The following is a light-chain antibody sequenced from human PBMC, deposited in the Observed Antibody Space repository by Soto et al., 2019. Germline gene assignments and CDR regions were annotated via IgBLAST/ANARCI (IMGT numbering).Light chain of an antibody. J-gene: IGKJ1*01. CDR3: QHYNDYSWT. Sequence: DIHMTQSPSTLSASVGDRVTITCRASQSISIWLAWYQQKPGKAPNLLIYKTSSLESWVPSRFSGSGSWKEFTLTISSLQPDDFATYYCQHYNDYSWTFGQGTKVEIK. CDR1: QSISIW. CDR2: KTS. V-gene: IGKV1-5*03.